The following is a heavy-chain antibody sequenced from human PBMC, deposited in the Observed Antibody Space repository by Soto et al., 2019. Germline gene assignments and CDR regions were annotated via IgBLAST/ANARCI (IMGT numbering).Heavy chain of an antibody. J-gene: IGHJ4*02. CDR1: GFTLSSCG. D-gene: IGHD6-19*01. Sequence: QVKVVESGGGVVQPGRSLRLSCAASGFTLSSCGMHWVRQAPGKGLEWVGVITYDGGSEHYADFVKGRFTSSRDSSDKPVSLQMISLRVEASAVYYCAKEQSSGYPRVVDHWGQGTLVTVSS. V-gene: IGHV3-30*18. CDR3: AKEQSSGYPRVVDH. CDR2: ITYDGGSE.